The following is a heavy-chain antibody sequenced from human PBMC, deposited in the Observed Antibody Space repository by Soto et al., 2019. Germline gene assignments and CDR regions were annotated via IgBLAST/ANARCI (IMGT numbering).Heavy chain of an antibody. CDR2: ISPDGSDV. CDR3: VCRGHIVPVAPSDFDR. J-gene: IGHJ4*02. V-gene: IGHV3-74*01. CDR1: GFPFTNYW. Sequence: GGSLRLSCAASGFPFTNYWMNWVRQTPGKGLMWVSRISPDGSDVGYADSVEGRFTVSRDNAKNTLYLQMHSLRAEDTAMYYCVCRGHIVPVAPSDFDRWGQGTLVTVSS. D-gene: IGHD2-8*02.